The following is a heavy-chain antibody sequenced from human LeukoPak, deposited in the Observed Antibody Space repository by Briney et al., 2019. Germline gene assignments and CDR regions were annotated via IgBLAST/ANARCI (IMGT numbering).Heavy chain of an antibody. CDR1: GFTFSSYG. Sequence: PGGSLRLSCAASGFTFSSYGMHWVRQAPGKGLEWVSSISSSSSYIYYADSVKGRFTISRDNAKNSLYLQMNSLRAEDTAVYYCARDLRTYYDILTGYYTPGFDYWGQGTLVTVSS. V-gene: IGHV3-21*01. J-gene: IGHJ4*02. CDR3: ARDLRTYYDILTGYYTPGFDY. CDR2: ISSSSSYI. D-gene: IGHD3-9*01.